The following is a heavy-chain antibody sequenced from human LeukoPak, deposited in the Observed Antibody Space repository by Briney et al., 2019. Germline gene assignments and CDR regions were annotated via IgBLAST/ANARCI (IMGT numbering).Heavy chain of an antibody. D-gene: IGHD6-19*01. V-gene: IGHV4-59*01. CDR2: IYYSGNT. J-gene: IGHJ4*02. Sequence: SETLSLTCTVSGGSISNYYWSWIRQPPGKGLEWIGYIYYSGNTNYNPSLTSRVTISVDTSKNQFSLKLSSVTAADTAVYYCARATYSSGWLPFDDWGQGTLVTVSS. CDR3: ARATYSSGWLPFDD. CDR1: GGSISNYY.